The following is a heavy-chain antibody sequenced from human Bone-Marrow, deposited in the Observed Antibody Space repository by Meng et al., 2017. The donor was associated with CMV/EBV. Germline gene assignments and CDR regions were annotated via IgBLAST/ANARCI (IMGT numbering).Heavy chain of an antibody. CDR3: ARSQSPYDLWSGYYIPGGYYYYYGMDV. V-gene: IGHV4-61*01. CDR1: GCSVSSGSYY. Sequence: GSLRLSCTVSGCSVSSGSYYWSWIRQPPGKGLEWIGYIYYSGSTNYNPSLKRRVTISVDTSKNQFSLKLSSVTAADTAVYYCARSQSPYDLWSGYYIPGGYYYYYGMDVWGQGTTVTVSS. CDR2: IYYSGST. J-gene: IGHJ6*02. D-gene: IGHD3-3*01.